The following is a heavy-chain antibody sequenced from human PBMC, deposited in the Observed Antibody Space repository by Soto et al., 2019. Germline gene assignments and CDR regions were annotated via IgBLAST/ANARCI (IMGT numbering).Heavy chain of an antibody. J-gene: IGHJ6*02. CDR3: ARKYSSGWTVGLDA. CDR1: GYRFTDPW. D-gene: IGHD6-19*01. CDR2: IYCGDSST. V-gene: IGHV5-51*01. Sequence: GESLKSSCQGSGYRFTDPWLVWVRQMHGKGLEWVGMIYCGDSSTVYSPSFQGQVTMSVDKSISTAYLQWSSLKASDSAMYYCARKYSSGWTVGLDAWGQGTTVTVSS.